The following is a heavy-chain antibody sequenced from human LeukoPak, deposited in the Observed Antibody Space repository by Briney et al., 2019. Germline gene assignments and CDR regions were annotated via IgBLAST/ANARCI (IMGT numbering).Heavy chain of an antibody. CDR2: IKQDESEK. Sequence: GGSLRLSCAAAGFTFNNYWMNWVRQAPGKGLEWVANIKQDESEKYYVDSVKGRFTISRDNAKNSLYLQMNSLRAEDTAVYYCARPGIAAAAVDYWGQGTLVTVSS. CDR3: ARPGIAAAAVDY. D-gene: IGHD6-13*01. J-gene: IGHJ4*02. CDR1: GFTFNNYW. V-gene: IGHV3-7*01.